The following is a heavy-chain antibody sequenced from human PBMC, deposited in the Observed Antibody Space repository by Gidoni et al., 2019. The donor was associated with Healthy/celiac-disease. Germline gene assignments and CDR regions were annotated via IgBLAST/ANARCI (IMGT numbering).Heavy chain of an antibody. V-gene: IGHV3-30*03. CDR2: ISYEGSNK. Sequence: QVQLVESGGGVVQPGRSLRRSCAASGFTSSSYGMHWVRQAPGKGLEWVAFISYEGSNKYYADSVKGRFTISTDNSKNTLYLQMNSLRAEDTAVYYCAMEEGVVIQQDAFDIWGQGTMVTVSS. CDR1: GFTSSSYG. D-gene: IGHD3-3*01. CDR3: AMEEGVVIQQDAFDI. J-gene: IGHJ3*02.